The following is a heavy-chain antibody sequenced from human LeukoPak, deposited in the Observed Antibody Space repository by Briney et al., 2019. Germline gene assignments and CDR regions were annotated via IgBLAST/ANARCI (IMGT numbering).Heavy chain of an antibody. Sequence: SETLSLTCTVSGGSISSYYWSWIRQPPGKGLEWIGYIHYSGSTNYNPSLKSRVTISVDTSKNQFSLKLSSVTAADTAVYYCARFLYDSYGMDVWGQGTTVTVSS. D-gene: IGHD3-22*01. CDR1: GGSISSYY. J-gene: IGHJ6*02. CDR3: ARFLYDSYGMDV. CDR2: IHYSGST. V-gene: IGHV4-59*01.